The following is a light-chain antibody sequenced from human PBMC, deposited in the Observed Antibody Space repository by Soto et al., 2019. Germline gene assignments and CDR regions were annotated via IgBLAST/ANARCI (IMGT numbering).Light chain of an antibody. J-gene: IGKJ5*01. CDR3: EQYNNWFSIT. CDR1: QTIDNK. CDR2: GAS. Sequence: IVVKQSPATLSVSTGERATLSCRASQTIDNKLAWYRQRPGQAPRLLIYGASIRATGIPARFSGSGFGTEFTLTISSLQPEDFAVYYCEQYNNWFSITLGQGTRLEIK. V-gene: IGKV3-15*01.